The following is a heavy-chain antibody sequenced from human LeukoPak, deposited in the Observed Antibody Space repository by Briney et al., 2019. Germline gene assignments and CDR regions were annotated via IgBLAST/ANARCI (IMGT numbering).Heavy chain of an antibody. CDR1: GYTFTSYG. CDR2: ISAYNGNT. J-gene: IGHJ6*02. Sequence: AASVKVSCKASGYTFTSYGISWVRQAPGQGLEWMGWISAYNGNTNYAQKLQGRVTMTTDTSTSTAYMELRSLRSDDTAVYYCARDWLVVVAATPVYHYYYGMDVWGQGTTVTVSS. CDR3: ARDWLVVVAATPVYHYYYGMDV. D-gene: IGHD2-15*01. V-gene: IGHV1-18*01.